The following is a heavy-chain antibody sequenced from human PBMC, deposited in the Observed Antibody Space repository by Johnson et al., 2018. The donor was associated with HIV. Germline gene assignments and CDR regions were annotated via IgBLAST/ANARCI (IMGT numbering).Heavy chain of an antibody. Sequence: VQLVESGGGLVQPGGSLRLSCAASGFTFSSYWMHWVRQAPGKGLVWVSRINSDGSSTYYADSVKGRFTISRDNSKNSLYLQMNSLRTEDTALYYCAKGLGNVDAFDIWGQGTMVTVSS. CDR1: GFTFSSYW. CDR3: AKGLGNVDAFDI. J-gene: IGHJ3*02. D-gene: IGHD7-27*01. V-gene: IGHV3-74*01. CDR2: INSDGSST.